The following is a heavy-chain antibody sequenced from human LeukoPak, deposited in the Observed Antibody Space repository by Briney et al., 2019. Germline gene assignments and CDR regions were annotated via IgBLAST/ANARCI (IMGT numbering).Heavy chain of an antibody. CDR3: ARVSRYSSSYYFDY. CDR1: GFTFDDYT. CDR2: INWNGGST. J-gene: IGHJ4*02. Sequence: GGSLRLSCAASGFTFDDYTMSWVRQAPGKGLEWVSGINWNGGSTGYADSVKGRFTISRDNAKNSLYLQMNSLRAEDTALYYCARVSRYSSSYYFDYWGQGTLVTVSS. D-gene: IGHD6-6*01. V-gene: IGHV3-20*04.